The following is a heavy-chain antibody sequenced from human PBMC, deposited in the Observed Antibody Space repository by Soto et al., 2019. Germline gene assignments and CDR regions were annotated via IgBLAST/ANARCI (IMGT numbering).Heavy chain of an antibody. CDR3: ARGFTERVDIVATRTGY. Sequence: SETLSLTCAVYGGSFSGYYWSWIRQPPGKGLEWIGEINHSGSTNYNPSLKSRVTISVDTSKNQFSLKLSSVTAADTAVYYCARGFTERVDIVATRTGYWGQGTLVTVS. CDR2: INHSGST. J-gene: IGHJ4*02. CDR1: GGSFSGYY. V-gene: IGHV4-34*01. D-gene: IGHD5-12*01.